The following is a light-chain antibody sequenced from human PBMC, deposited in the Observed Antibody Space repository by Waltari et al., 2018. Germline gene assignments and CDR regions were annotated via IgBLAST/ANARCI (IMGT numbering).Light chain of an antibody. CDR2: DVS. CDR3: CSYAGTYTFFV. CDR1: SSDVGGYNA. Sequence: QSALTQPRSVSGSPGQSVTISCTGSSSDVGGYNAVSWYQQFPGKGPKVLIYDVSKSLSGVPDRFAGSKSGNTASLTISGLQAEDEAAYYCCSYAGTYTFFVVGSGTEVTVL. V-gene: IGLV2-11*01. J-gene: IGLJ1*01.